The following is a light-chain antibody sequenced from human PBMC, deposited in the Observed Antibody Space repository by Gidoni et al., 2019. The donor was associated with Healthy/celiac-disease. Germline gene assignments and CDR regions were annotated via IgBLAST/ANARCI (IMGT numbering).Light chain of an antibody. CDR3: QQRSNWPRT. CDR2: DAS. J-gene: IGKJ1*01. Sequence: EIVLTQSPATLSLSPGERATLSCRASQSVSSYLAWYQQQPGQAPRLLIYDASNSATGIPARCSGRGAGTDFTLTSSSLEPEDFAVYYWQQRSNWPRTFGQGTKVEIK. CDR1: QSVSSY. V-gene: IGKV3-11*01.